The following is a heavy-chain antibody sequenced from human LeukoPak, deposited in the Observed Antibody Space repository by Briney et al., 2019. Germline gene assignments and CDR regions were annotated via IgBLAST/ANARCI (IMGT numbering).Heavy chain of an antibody. CDR2: IRYDGSNK. CDR1: GFTFSSYG. V-gene: IGHV3-30*02. CDR3: AKGGRYYGSGSSLDY. D-gene: IGHD3-10*01. Sequence: PGGSLRLSCAASGFTFSSYGMHWVRQAPGKGLEWVAFIRYDGSNKYHADSVRGRFTISRDNSKNTLYLQMNSLRAEDTAVYYCAKGGRYYGSGSSLDYWGQGTLVTVSS. J-gene: IGHJ4*02.